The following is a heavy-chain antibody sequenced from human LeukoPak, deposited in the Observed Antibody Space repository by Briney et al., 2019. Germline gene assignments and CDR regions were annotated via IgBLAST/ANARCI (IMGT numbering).Heavy chain of an antibody. Sequence: GGSLRLSCAASGFTFSSYSMNWVRQAPGKGLEWVSSISSSGTYIHYADSVKGRVTTSRDNAKNSLYLQMNSLRAEDTALYYCAREGTIVVGDAFDIWGQGTMVTVSS. V-gene: IGHV3-21*01. J-gene: IGHJ3*02. D-gene: IGHD2-2*01. CDR3: AREGTIVVGDAFDI. CDR1: GFTFSSYS. CDR2: ISSSGTYI.